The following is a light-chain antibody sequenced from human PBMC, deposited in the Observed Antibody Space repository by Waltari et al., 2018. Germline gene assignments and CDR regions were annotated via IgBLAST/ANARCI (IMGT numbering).Light chain of an antibody. CDR1: QSLLYSPNNKNS. Sequence: IVMTPSPDSLAVSLAERATLNCKSSQSLLYSPNNKNSLAWYQQKPGQPPKLHIYWASTRESGVSERFSGRGSGTEFTLTISSLQAEDVAVYYCQQYYITPPVTFGPGTKVDI. CDR2: WAS. V-gene: IGKV4-1*01. CDR3: QQYYITPPVT. J-gene: IGKJ3*01.